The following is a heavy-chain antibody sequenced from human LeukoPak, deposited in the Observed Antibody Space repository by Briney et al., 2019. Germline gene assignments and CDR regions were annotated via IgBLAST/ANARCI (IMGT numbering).Heavy chain of an antibody. CDR2: ISGSGGGT. D-gene: IGHD1-26*01. CDR1: GMNSVMFA. V-gene: IGHV3-23*01. J-gene: IGHJ1*01. Sequence: GGSLRLSCVASGMNSVMFAMSWVRQTPGKGLEWLAHISGSGGGTYYADSVKGRFTVSRDNSRNSVYLQLNNLTVADTAVYYCAKGPNSGSWPLWSQGTLITVSS. CDR3: AKGPNSGSWPL.